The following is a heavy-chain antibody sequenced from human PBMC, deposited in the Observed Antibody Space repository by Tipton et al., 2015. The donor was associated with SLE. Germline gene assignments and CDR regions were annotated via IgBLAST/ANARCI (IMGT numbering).Heavy chain of an antibody. D-gene: IGHD3-22*01. CDR3: ARGDYYDSRGHDAFDI. CDR1: GGSISSGGYY. J-gene: IGHJ3*02. V-gene: IGHV4-61*08. CDR2: IYYSGST. Sequence: TLSLTCTVSGGSISSGGYYWSWIRQHPGKGLEWIGYIYYSGSTNYNPSLKSRVTISVDTSKNQFSLKLSSVTAADTAVYYCARGDYYDSRGHDAFDIWGQGTMVTVSS.